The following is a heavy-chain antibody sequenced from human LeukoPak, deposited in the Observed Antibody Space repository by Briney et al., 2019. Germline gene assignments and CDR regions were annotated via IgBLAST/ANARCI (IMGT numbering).Heavy chain of an antibody. CDR3: ARVESSGWGLFQH. D-gene: IGHD6-19*01. CDR2: IYYSGST. J-gene: IGHJ1*01. V-gene: IGHV4-59*01. CDR1: GGSISSYY. Sequence: SETLSLTCTVSGGSISSYYWSWIRQPPVKGLEWIGYIYYSGSTNYNPSLKSRVTISVDTSKNQFSLKLSSVTAADTAVYYCARVESSGWGLFQHWGQGTLVTVSS.